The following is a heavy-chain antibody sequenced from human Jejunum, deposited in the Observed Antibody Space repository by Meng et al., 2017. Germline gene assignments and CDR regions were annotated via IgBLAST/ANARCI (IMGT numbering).Heavy chain of an antibody. CDR1: GGSMSSRYYS. Sequence: QVQLQESGPGLVKPSQTLSLTCVVSGGSMSSRYYSWGWIRQPPGKGLEWIGYIFNSGSTHFNPSLKSRVTISMDSSKNQFSLNLTSVTAGDTAVYYCARGAGDRFDFWGRGTLVTVSS. J-gene: IGHJ4*02. V-gene: IGHV4-30-2*01. CDR3: ARGAGDRFDF. D-gene: IGHD4-17*01. CDR2: IFNSGST.